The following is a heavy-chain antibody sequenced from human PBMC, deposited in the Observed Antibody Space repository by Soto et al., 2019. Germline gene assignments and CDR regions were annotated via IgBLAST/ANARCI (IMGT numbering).Heavy chain of an antibody. Sequence: TLSLTCTVSGGSISSGDYYWSWIRQPPGKGLEWIGYIYYSGSTYYNPSLKSRVTISVDTSKNQFSLKLSSVTAADTAVYYCAQLWSGIPRDAFDIWGQGTMVTVS. J-gene: IGHJ3*02. CDR3: AQLWSGIPRDAFDI. D-gene: IGHD5-18*01. CDR2: IYYSGST. CDR1: GGSISSGDYY. V-gene: IGHV4-30-4*01.